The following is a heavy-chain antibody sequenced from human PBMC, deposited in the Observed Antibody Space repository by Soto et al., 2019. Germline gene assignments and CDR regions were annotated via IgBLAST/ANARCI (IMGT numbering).Heavy chain of an antibody. CDR3: ARGLKISGYYSFDY. D-gene: IGHD3-22*01. J-gene: IGHJ4*02. CDR1: GGSISSGDYY. CDR2: IYHSGST. V-gene: IGHV4-30-4*01. Sequence: SETLSLTCTVSGGSISSGDYYWSWIRQPPGKGLGWIGYIYHSGSTYYHPSLKSRVAISIDTSKNQFSLKLSSVTAADTAVYYCARGLKISGYYSFDYWGQGTLVTVSS.